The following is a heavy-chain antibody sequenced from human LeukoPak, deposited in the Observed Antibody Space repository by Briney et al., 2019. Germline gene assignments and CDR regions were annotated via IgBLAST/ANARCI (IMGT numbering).Heavy chain of an antibody. J-gene: IGHJ6*03. CDR3: ARLGATGTSRRPRYYYYMDV. D-gene: IGHD1-1*01. V-gene: IGHV4-59*11. Sequence: SETLSLTCTVSGGSISSHYWSWIRQPPGKGLEWIGYIYYSGSTNYNLSLKSRVTISVDTSKNQFSLKLSSVTAADTAVYYCARLGATGTSRRPRYYYYMDVWGKGTTVTVSS. CDR1: GGSISSHY. CDR2: IYYSGST.